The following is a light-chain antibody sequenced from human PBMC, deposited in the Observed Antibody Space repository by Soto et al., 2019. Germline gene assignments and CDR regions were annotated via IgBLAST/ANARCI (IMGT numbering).Light chain of an antibody. Sequence: DIQMTQSPSTLSASVGDRVNITCRASQSISSWLAWYQQKPGKAPNILIYKASSLEGGVTSGLSGSGSGTEFTLTISSLQPDDFSTDYCQQYNSYPITFGPGTRLEIK. V-gene: IGKV1-5*03. J-gene: IGKJ5*01. CDR2: KAS. CDR3: QQYNSYPIT. CDR1: QSISSW.